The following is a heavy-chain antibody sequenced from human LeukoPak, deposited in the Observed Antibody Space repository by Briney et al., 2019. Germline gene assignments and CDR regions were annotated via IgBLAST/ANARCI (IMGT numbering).Heavy chain of an antibody. CDR1: GFTFSSYG. J-gene: IGHJ4*02. CDR2: IWYDGSNK. D-gene: IGHD6-19*01. V-gene: IGHV3-33*01. Sequence: GGSLGLSCAASGFTFSSYGMHWVRQAPGKGLEWVAVIWYDGSNKYYADSVKGRFTISRDNSKNTLYLQMNSLRAEDTAVYYCARDEQWLVHGYLDYWGQGTLVTVSS. CDR3: ARDEQWLVHGYLDY.